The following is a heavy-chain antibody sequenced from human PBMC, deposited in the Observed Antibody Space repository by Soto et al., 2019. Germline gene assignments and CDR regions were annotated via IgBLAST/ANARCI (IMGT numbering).Heavy chain of an antibody. CDR2: IYFTGNT. CDR3: AGQTFTIAASSYGRSNWFDP. Sequence: SETLSLTCSASGGSITSSSHFWGWVRQPPGKGLEWIGTIYFTGNTYYTPSLKSRLTMSIDTSKNEFSLRLNSVTAADTAVYYCAGQTFTIAASSYGRSNWFDPWGPGTLVTVSS. D-gene: IGHD3-9*01. V-gene: IGHV4-39*01. J-gene: IGHJ5*02. CDR1: GGSITSSSHF.